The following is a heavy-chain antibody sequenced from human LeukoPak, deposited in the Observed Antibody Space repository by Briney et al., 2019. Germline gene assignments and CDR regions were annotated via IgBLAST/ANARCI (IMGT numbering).Heavy chain of an antibody. CDR3: ASVADYGDYVGGTSDY. CDR2: IYYSGRT. D-gene: IGHD4-17*01. J-gene: IGHJ4*02. Sequence: PSETLSLTCTVSGDSISSYYWSWVRQPPGKGLEWVGNIYYSGRTNYNPSLKSRVTTSVDTSKNQFSLKLSSVTAADTAVYYCASVADYGDYVGGTSDYWGQGTLVTVSS. CDR1: GDSISSYY. V-gene: IGHV4-59*08.